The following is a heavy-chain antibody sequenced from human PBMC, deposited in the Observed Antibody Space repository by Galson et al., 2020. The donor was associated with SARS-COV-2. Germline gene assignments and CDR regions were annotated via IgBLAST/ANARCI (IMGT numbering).Heavy chain of an antibody. CDR1: GFTFSNAW. D-gene: IGHD2-15*01. CDR2: IKSKTDGGTT. J-gene: IGHJ4*02. CDR3: TTDRGGSCSPDFDY. V-gene: IGHV3-15*01. Sequence: GESLKISCAASGFTFSNAWMSWVRQAPGKGLEWVGRIKSKTDGGTTDYAAPVKGRFTISRDDSKNTLYLQMNSLKTEDTAVYYCTTDRGGSCSPDFDYWGQGTLVTVSS.